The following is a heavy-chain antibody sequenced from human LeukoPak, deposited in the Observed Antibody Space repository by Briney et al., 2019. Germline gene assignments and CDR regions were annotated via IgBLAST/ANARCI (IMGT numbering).Heavy chain of an antibody. J-gene: IGHJ6*03. Sequence: PSETLSLTCTVSRDSISGYSWSWIRQSPGGGLEWIGYIYYSGDTAYNPSLRSRVTMSVDTSKNQFSLQLRSMTTADTAVYYCARLHYGGNYGYYYYYMDVWGKGTTVTISS. D-gene: IGHD4-23*01. CDR1: RDSISGYS. CDR2: IYYSGDT. V-gene: IGHV4-59*01. CDR3: ARLHYGGNYGYYYYYMDV.